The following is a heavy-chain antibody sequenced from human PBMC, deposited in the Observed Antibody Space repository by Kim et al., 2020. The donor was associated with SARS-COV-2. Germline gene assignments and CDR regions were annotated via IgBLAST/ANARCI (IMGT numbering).Heavy chain of an antibody. CDR1: GGTFSSYA. CDR3: ARGIRGSYHDAFDI. Sequence: SVKVSCKASGGTFSSYAISWVRQAPGQGLEWMGGIIPIFGTANYAQKFQGRVTITADESTSTAYMELSSLRSEDTAVYYCARGIRGSYHDAFDIWGQGTMVTVSS. J-gene: IGHJ3*02. V-gene: IGHV1-69*13. CDR2: IIPIFGTA. D-gene: IGHD1-26*01.